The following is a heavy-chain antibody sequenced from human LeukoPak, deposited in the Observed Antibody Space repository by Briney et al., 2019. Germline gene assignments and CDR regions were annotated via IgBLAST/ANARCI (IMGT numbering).Heavy chain of an antibody. CDR2: IYYSGNT. Sequence: PSETLSLTCTVSGGSISSSTYYWGWIRQPPGKGLEWIGSIYYSGNTYCNPSLKSRVTISVDTSKNQFSLKLSSVTAADTAEYYCARQWFYWGQGTLVTVPS. CDR1: GGSISSSTYY. CDR3: ARQWFY. D-gene: IGHD3-22*01. J-gene: IGHJ4*02. V-gene: IGHV4-39*01.